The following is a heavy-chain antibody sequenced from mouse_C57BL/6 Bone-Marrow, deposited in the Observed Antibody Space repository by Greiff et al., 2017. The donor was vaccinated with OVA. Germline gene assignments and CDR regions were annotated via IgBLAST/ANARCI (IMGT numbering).Heavy chain of an antibody. CDR3: AVWLRRRYFDV. D-gene: IGHD2-2*01. J-gene: IGHJ1*03. CDR1: GYTFTSYG. Sequence: QVQLQQSGAELARPGASVKLSCKASGYTFTSYGISWVKQRTGQGLVWIGEIYPRSGNTYYNEKFKGKATLTADKSSSTAYMELRSLTSEDSAVYFCAVWLRRRYFDVWGTGTTVTVSS. CDR2: IYPRSGNT. V-gene: IGHV1-81*01.